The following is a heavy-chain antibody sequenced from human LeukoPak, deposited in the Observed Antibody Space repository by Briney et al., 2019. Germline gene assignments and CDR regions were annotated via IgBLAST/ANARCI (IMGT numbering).Heavy chain of an antibody. CDR2: ISGSGGRT. Sequence: PGGSLRLSCAASGFIFSTYAMNWVRQVPGKGLEWASAISGSGGRTFYADSVKGRLTISRDNSKNTLYLQLNRLRAEDTAVYYCAKGSSGWFQDAFDIWGQGTMVTVSS. V-gene: IGHV3-23*01. CDR1: GFIFSTYA. D-gene: IGHD6-19*01. CDR3: AKGSSGWFQDAFDI. J-gene: IGHJ3*02.